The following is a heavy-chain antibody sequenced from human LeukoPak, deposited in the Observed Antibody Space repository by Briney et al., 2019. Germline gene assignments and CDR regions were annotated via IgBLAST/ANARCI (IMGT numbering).Heavy chain of an antibody. Sequence: NAGNGNTKYSQKFQGRVTITRDTSASTAYMELSSLRSEDTAVYYCARGPSRYFDWLPFDYWGQGTLVTVSS. V-gene: IGHV1-3*01. D-gene: IGHD3-9*01. CDR2: NAGNGNT. CDR3: ARGPSRYFDWLPFDY. J-gene: IGHJ4*02.